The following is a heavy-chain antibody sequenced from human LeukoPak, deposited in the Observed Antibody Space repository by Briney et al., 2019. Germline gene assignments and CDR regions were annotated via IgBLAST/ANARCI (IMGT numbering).Heavy chain of an antibody. V-gene: IGHV4-59*01. Sequence: SETLSLTCTVSGGSISSYYWSWIRQPPGKGLEWIGYIYYSGSTNYNPSLKSRVTISVDTSKNQFSLKLSSVTAADTAVYYCARDEGYYYGSGSYGGAFDIWGQGTTVTVSS. J-gene: IGHJ3*02. CDR3: ARDEGYYYGSGSYGGAFDI. CDR2: IYYSGST. CDR1: GGSISSYY. D-gene: IGHD3-10*01.